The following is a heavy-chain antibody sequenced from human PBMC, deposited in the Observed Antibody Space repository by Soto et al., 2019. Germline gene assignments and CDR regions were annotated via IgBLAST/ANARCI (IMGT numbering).Heavy chain of an antibody. CDR3: ARGVLEWLLRDSYYYYMDV. CDR1: GDSISSSY. D-gene: IGHD3-3*01. V-gene: IGHV4-59*01. Sequence: PSETLSLTCTVSGDSISSSYWNWIRQAPGKGLEWIGYIDDTGSTNYNPSLKSRVTLSVDPSNNQYSLKLSSVTAADTAVYYCARGVLEWLLRDSYYYYMDVWGQGTTVTVSS. CDR2: IDDTGST. J-gene: IGHJ6*03.